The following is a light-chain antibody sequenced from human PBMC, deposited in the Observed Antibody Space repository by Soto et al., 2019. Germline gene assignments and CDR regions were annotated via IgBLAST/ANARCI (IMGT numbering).Light chain of an antibody. CDR1: QSISRNF. CDR2: GAS. V-gene: IGKV3-20*01. CDR3: QQCGDGGSPWT. J-gene: IGKJ1*01. Sequence: EIVLTQSPGTLSLSPGERATLSCRASQSISRNFLAWYQQKPGQAPRLLIYGASSRATGIPDRFSGSESGADFTLTISRLEPEDFAVYYCQQCGDGGSPWTFGQGTKVEIK.